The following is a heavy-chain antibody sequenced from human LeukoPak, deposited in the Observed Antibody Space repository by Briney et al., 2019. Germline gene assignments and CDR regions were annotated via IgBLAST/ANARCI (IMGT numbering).Heavy chain of an antibody. CDR2: VYYSGST. CDR1: GGSISRSTFF. CDR3: ARHYYGGSAYYYNYMDV. V-gene: IGHV4-39*01. Sequence: SETLSLTCTISGGSISRSTFFWGWIRQPPGKGLEWIGTVYYSGSTYDNPSLKSRVTVSVDTPKNQFSLKVISVTAADTAVYYCARHYYGGSAYYYNYMDVWGKGTTVTVSS. J-gene: IGHJ6*03. D-gene: IGHD3-10*01.